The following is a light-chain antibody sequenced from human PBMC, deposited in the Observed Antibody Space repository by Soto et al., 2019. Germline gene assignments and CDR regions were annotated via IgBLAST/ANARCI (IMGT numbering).Light chain of an antibody. J-gene: IGLJ1*01. CDR3: SSFTGSDNSYV. CDR1: SSDVGGYNY. CDR2: EVI. Sequence: QSALTQPPSASGSPGQSVTISCTGTSSDVGGYNYVSWYQQHPGKAPKLMIYEVIKRPSGVPDRFSGSKSGNTASLTVSGLQAEDEGDYYCSSFTGSDNSYVFGSGTKVTVL. V-gene: IGLV2-8*01.